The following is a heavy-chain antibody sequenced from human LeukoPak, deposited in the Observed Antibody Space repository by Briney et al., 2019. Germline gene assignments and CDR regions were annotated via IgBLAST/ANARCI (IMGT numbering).Heavy chain of an antibody. J-gene: IGHJ4*02. D-gene: IGHD2-2*01. CDR2: ISSSSSYI. V-gene: IGHV3-21*01. CDR3: AREGYCSSTTCLPDY. CDR1: GFTFSSYS. Sequence: GGSLRLSCAASGFTFSSYSMNWVRQAPGKGLESVSSISSSSSYIYYAGSVKGRFTISRDNAKTSLFLQMNSLRAEDTAVYYCAREGYCSSTTCLPDYWGQGTLITVSS.